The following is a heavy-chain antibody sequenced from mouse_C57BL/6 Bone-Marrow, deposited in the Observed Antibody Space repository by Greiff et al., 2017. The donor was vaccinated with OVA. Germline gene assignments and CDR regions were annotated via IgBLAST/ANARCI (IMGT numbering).Heavy chain of an antibody. J-gene: IGHJ1*03. CDR1: GYAFTNYL. CDR3: ARSYGSSYRWYFDV. CDR2: INPGSGGT. V-gene: IGHV1-54*01. Sequence: QVQLQQSGAELVRPGTSVKVSCKASGYAFTNYLIEWVKQRPGQGLEWIGVINPGSGGTNYNEKFKGKATLTADKSSSTAYMQLSSLTSEDSAVYFCARSYGSSYRWYFDVWGTGTTVTVSS. D-gene: IGHD1-1*01.